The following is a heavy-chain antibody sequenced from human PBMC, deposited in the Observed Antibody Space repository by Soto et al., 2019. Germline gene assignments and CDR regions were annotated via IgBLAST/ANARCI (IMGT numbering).Heavy chain of an antibody. Sequence: HPGGSLRLSCAASGIILNGFGMHWVRQVPGKGLEWVAVIRYDGSNIYYADSVKGRFTISRDNSKNTLYLQMDSLRADDTAVYFCARVEKRLDYSTTPFDYWGQGTLVTVSS. V-gene: IGHV3-33*01. J-gene: IGHJ4*02. CDR3: ARVEKRLDYSTTPFDY. D-gene: IGHD2-2*01. CDR1: GIILNGFG. CDR2: IRYDGSNI.